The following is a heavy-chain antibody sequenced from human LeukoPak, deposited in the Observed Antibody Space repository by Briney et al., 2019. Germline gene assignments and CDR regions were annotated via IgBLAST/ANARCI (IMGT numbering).Heavy chain of an antibody. Sequence: GGSLRLSRAASGFTFSRYAMSWVRQAPGKGLEWVSAISGSGGSTYYADSVKGRFTISRDNSKNTLYLQMNSLRAEDTAVYYCAKAVNYYGSGMLDYWGQGTLVTVSS. CDR1: GFTFSRYA. D-gene: IGHD3-10*01. CDR2: ISGSGGST. V-gene: IGHV3-23*01. CDR3: AKAVNYYGSGMLDY. J-gene: IGHJ4*02.